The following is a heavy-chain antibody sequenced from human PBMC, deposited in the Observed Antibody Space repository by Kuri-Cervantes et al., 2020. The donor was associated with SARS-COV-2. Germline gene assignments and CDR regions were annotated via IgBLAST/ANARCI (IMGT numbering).Heavy chain of an antibody. Sequence: GGSLRLSCAASGFTFSSYGMNWVRQAPGKGLEWVAVIWYDGSNKYYADSVKGRFTISRDNSKNTLYLQMNSLRAEDTAVYYCAREGVVGATTYYYYGMDVWGQGTMVTVSS. CDR2: IWYDGSNK. CDR1: GFTFSSYG. J-gene: IGHJ6*02. V-gene: IGHV3-33*01. CDR3: AREGVVGATTYYYYGMDV. D-gene: IGHD1-26*01.